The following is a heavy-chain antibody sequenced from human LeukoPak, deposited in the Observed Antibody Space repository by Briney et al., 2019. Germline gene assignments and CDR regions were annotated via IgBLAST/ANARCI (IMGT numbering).Heavy chain of an antibody. D-gene: IGHD6-19*01. CDR3: AREPGYAARIAVTENSFDI. CDR1: GGTFSSYA. V-gene: IGHV1-69*13. Sequence: ASLKVSCKASGGTFSSYAISLVRQAPGQGLEWMGGIIPIFGTANYAQKFQGRVTITADESTSTAYMELSSLRSEDTAVYYCAREPGYAARIAVTENSFDIWGQGTMVTVSS. J-gene: IGHJ3*02. CDR2: IIPIFGTA.